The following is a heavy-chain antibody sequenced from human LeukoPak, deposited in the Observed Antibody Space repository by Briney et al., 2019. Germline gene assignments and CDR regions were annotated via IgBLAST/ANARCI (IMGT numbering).Heavy chain of an antibody. D-gene: IGHD6-13*01. CDR3: ASGGSSSWYRWFDP. J-gene: IGHJ5*02. V-gene: IGHV4-39*01. Sequence: SETLSLTCTVSGGSISSSSYYWGWIRQPPGKGLEWIGYISYSGSTYYNPSLKSRVTISVDTSKNQFSLKLSSVTATDTAVYYCASGGSSSWYRWFDPWCQGTLVTVSS. CDR2: ISYSGST. CDR1: GGSISSSSYY.